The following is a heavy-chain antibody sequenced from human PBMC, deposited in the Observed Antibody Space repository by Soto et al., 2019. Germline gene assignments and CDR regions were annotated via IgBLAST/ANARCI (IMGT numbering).Heavy chain of an antibody. J-gene: IGHJ5*02. CDR1: GGTFSSYA. CDR3: AREEPKNYDFWSGRRVWFDP. Sequence: SVKVSCKASGGTFSSYAISWVRQAPGQGLEWMGGIIPIFGTANYAQKFQGRVTITADESTSTAYMELSSLRSEDTAVYYCAREEPKNYDFWSGRRVWFDPWGQGTLVTVSS. CDR2: IIPIFGTA. V-gene: IGHV1-69*13. D-gene: IGHD3-3*01.